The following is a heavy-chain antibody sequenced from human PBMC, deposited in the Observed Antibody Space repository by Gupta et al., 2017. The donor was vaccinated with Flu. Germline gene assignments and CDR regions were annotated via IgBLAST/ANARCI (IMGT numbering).Heavy chain of an antibody. CDR1: GCTFSGSA. CDR2: IPTNPNNYAQ. CDR3: TAYQDRSGYFPFDY. V-gene: IGHV3-73*01. D-gene: IGHD3-22*01. Sequence: EVQRVASGGGLVQPGGSLKIPVAAAGCTFSGSAMHWVRQASGKGLEGGGRIPTNPNNYAQAYDSSGNYRFPISRDDSKNTAFRQINRLKHEGTAGYYCTAYQDRSGYFPFDYGCQGTLVTVSS. J-gene: IGHJ4*02.